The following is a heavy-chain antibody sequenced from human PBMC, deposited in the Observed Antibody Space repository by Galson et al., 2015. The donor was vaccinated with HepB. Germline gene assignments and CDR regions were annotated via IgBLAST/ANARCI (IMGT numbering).Heavy chain of an antibody. V-gene: IGHV1-18*01. Sequence: SVKVSCKASGYTFTSYGISWVRQAPGQGLEWMGWISAYNGNTNYAQKLQGRVTMTTDTSTSTAYMELRSLRSDDTAVYYCARVDCSGGSCYLGAFDIWGQGTMVTVSP. CDR3: ARVDCSGGSCYLGAFDI. D-gene: IGHD2-15*01. CDR1: GYTFTSYG. CDR2: ISAYNGNT. J-gene: IGHJ3*02.